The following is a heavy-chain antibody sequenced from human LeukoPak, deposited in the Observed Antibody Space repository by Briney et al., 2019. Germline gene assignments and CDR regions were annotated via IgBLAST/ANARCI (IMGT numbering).Heavy chain of an antibody. CDR1: GYTFTSYY. CDR3: ARSAEHCNNGVCFTDYYMDV. V-gene: IGHV1-2*06. J-gene: IGHJ6*03. Sequence: ASVKVSCKASGYTFTSYYMHWVRQAPGQGLEWLGRINPNSGDTNYAQNFHGRVTMTRDTSITTAYMELNSLTSDDTAVYFCARSAEHCNNGVCFTDYYMDVWGKGTTVTISS. CDR2: INPNSGDT. D-gene: IGHD2-8*01.